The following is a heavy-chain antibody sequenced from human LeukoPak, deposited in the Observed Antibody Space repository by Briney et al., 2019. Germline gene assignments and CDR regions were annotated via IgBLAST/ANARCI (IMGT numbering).Heavy chain of an antibody. CDR3: ARLRSYSSGSWFDP. CDR2: INPNSGGT. V-gene: IGHV1-2*02. Sequence: ASVKVSCKASGYTFTGYYMHWVRQAPGQGLEWMGWINPNSGGTNYAQKFQGRVTMTRDTSISTAYLQWSSLKASDTAMYYCARLRSYSSGSWFDPWGQGTLVTVSS. J-gene: IGHJ5*02. CDR1: GYTFTGYY. D-gene: IGHD6-19*01.